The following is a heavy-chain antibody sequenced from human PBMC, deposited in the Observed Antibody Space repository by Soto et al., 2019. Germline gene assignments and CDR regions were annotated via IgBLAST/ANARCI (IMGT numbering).Heavy chain of an antibody. V-gene: IGHV3-48*01. CDR2: ISSSSSTI. D-gene: IGHD3-10*01. Sequence: EVQLVESGGGLVQPGGSLRLSCAASGFTFSSYSMNWVRQAPGKGLEWVSYISSSSSTIYYADSVKGRFTISRDNAKNPLYLQMNSLRAEDTAVYYCARLWPNYYGMDVWGQGTTVTVSS. CDR3: ARLWPNYYGMDV. J-gene: IGHJ6*02. CDR1: GFTFSSYS.